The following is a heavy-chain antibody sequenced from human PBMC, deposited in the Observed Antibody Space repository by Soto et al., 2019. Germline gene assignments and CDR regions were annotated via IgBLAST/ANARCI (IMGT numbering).Heavy chain of an antibody. CDR3: ARLGYDTRLNYMYFDF. V-gene: IGHV4-4*02. D-gene: IGHD2-2*01. J-gene: IGHJ4*02. CDR2: IFHDGTA. Sequence: SETLAIGCAVSSVSVSSGNWWTWFRQSPQRGLEYIGEIFHDGTANYYPSFERRVAISVDTSKNQFSLKLTSVTAADTAIYFCARLGYDTRLNYMYFDFWGQGTLVTVSS. CDR1: SVSVSSGNW.